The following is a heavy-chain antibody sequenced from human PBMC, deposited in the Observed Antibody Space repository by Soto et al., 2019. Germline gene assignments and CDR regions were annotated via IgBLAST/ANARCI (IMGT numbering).Heavy chain of an antibody. V-gene: IGHV2-70*01. Sequence: GSGPTLVNPTQTLTLTCTFSGFSLSTSGMCVSWIRQPPGKALEWLALIDWDDDKYYSTSLKTRLTISKDTSKNQVVLTMTNMDPVDTATYYCARIICPYSSSSNYGMDVWGQGTTVTVSS. CDR2: IDWDDDK. J-gene: IGHJ6*02. CDR3: ARIICPYSSSSNYGMDV. CDR1: GFSLSTSGMC. D-gene: IGHD6-6*01.